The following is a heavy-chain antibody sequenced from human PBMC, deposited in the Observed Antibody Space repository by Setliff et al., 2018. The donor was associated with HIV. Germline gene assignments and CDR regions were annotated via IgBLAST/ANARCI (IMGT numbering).Heavy chain of an antibody. CDR1: GYTFASYG. Sequence: VASVKVSCKASGYTFASYGITWVRQAPGQGLEWMAIINPGGGAPRYAQKSQGRVSMTMDTSTNTVYMELSGLRSEDTAMYYCARGQFLAPDMVWGQGTLVTV. D-gene: IGHD2-15*01. J-gene: IGHJ4*02. V-gene: IGHV1-46*01. CDR3: ARGQFLAPDMV. CDR2: INPGGGAP.